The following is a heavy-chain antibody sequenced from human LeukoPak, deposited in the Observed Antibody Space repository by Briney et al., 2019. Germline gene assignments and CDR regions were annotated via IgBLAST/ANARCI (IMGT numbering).Heavy chain of an antibody. Sequence: PSETLSLTCTVSGASIRTYYWSWIRQPPGKGLEWIGSIYYSGSYNSNPSLKSRVIISSDTSKNQFYLRLSSVAAADTALYYCARVSGGNSNWFDPWGQGTLVTVSS. D-gene: IGHD2/OR15-2a*01. J-gene: IGHJ5*02. V-gene: IGHV4-59*01. CDR2: IYYSGSY. CDR3: ARVSGGNSNWFDP. CDR1: GASIRTYY.